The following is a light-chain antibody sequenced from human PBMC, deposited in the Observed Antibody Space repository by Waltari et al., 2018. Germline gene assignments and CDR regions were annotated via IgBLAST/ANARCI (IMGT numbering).Light chain of an antibody. CDR2: DDS. Sequence: SYVLTQPPSVSVAPGQTARITCGGNNIGSKSVHWYQTKPGQAPVLVVSDDSDRPSGIPGRFSGSNSGNTATLTISRVEAGDEADYYCQVWDSSSDHVVFGGGTKLTVL. CDR1: NIGSKS. V-gene: IGLV3-21*02. J-gene: IGLJ2*01. CDR3: QVWDSSSDHVV.